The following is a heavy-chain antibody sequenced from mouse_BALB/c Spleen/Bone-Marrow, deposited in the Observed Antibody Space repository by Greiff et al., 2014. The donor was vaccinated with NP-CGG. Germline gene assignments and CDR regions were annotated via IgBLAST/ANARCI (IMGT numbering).Heavy chain of an antibody. D-gene: IGHD1-1*01. J-gene: IGHJ2*01. Sequence: VQLQQSGAELVKPGASVKLSCTASGFNIKDTYMHWVKQRPEQGLEWIGRIDPANVNTKYDPKFQVKATITADTSSNTAYLQLSSLTSEDTAVYYCASYVYGYYFDYWGQGTTLTVSS. V-gene: IGHV14-3*02. CDR1: GFNIKDTY. CDR2: IDPANVNT. CDR3: ASYVYGYYFDY.